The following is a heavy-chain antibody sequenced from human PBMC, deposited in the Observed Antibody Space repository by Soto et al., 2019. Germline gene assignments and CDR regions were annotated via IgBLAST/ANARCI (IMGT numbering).Heavy chain of an antibody. CDR3: ARYPIYQGYFKH. Sequence: PVGSLRLSCASSVFTFSDYYMSCIRQSPGKWLEWVSYISSSGSTIYYADSVKGRFTISRDNAKNSLYLQMNSLRAEDTAVYYCARYPIYQGYFKHWGQGTLVTVSS. J-gene: IGHJ1*01. CDR2: ISSSGSTI. CDR1: VFTFSDYY. D-gene: IGHD2-2*01. V-gene: IGHV3-11*01.